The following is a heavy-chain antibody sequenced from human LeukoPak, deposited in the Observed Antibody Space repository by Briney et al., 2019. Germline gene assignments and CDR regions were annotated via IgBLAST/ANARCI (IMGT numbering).Heavy chain of an antibody. CDR3: AGSTSFFVGGGYGMDV. V-gene: IGHV1-3*01. Sequence: ASVKVSCKASGYTFTSYGISWVRQAPGQRLEWMGWINAGNGNTKYSQKFQGRVTITRDTSASTAYMELSSLRSEDTAVYYCAGSTSFFVGGGYGMDVWGQGTTVTVSS. J-gene: IGHJ6*02. CDR1: GYTFTSYG. D-gene: IGHD2-2*01. CDR2: INAGNGNT.